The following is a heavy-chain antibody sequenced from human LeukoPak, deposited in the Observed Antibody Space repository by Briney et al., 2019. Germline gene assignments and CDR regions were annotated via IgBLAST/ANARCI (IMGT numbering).Heavy chain of an antibody. V-gene: IGHV1-2*02. D-gene: IGHD1-26*01. CDR2: INPNSGGT. J-gene: IGHJ4*02. Sequence: ASVKVSCKASGYTFTGYYMHWVRQAPGQELEWMGWINPNSGGTNYAQKFQGRVTMTRDTSISTAYMELSRLRSDDTAVYYCARDSSSGSYYSDYWGQGTLVTVSS. CDR3: ARDSSSGSYYSDY. CDR1: GYTFTGYY.